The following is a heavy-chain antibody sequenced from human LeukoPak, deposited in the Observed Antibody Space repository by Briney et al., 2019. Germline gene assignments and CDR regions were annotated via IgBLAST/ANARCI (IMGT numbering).Heavy chain of an antibody. CDR3: ARLRPPYYYYDSSGYIDY. J-gene: IGHJ4*02. V-gene: IGHV4-59*01. Sequence: VKPSETLSLTCTVSGGSISSYYWSWIRQPPGKGLEWIGYIYYSGSTNYNPSLKNRVTISVDTSKNQFSLKLSSVTAADTAVYYCARLRPPYYYYDSSGYIDYWGQGTLVTVSS. CDR1: GGSISSYY. CDR2: IYYSGST. D-gene: IGHD3-22*01.